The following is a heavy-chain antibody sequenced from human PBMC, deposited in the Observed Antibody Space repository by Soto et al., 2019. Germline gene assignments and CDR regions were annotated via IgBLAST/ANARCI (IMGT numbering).Heavy chain of an antibody. Sequence: QVQLGQSGAEVKKPGASVKVSCKASGYSFTSYGISRVRQAPGQGLEWMGWISAYNGNTNYSQKLQGIVNITTGTSTSTDYVDLRSLRSDATAVYYCARADCSSTSCYRYVWGTGTTVTVSS. D-gene: IGHD2-2*01. V-gene: IGHV1-18*04. CDR1: GYSFTSYG. CDR3: ARADCSSTSCYRYV. J-gene: IGHJ6*04. CDR2: ISAYNGNT.